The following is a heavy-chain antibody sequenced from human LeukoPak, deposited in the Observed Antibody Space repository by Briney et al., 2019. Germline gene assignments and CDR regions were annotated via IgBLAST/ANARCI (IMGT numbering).Heavy chain of an antibody. D-gene: IGHD3-10*01. Sequence: PSETLSLTCAVSGYSISSGYYWGWIRQPQGKGLEWIGSIYHSGSTYYNPSLKSRVTISVDTSKNQFSLKLSSVTAADTAVYYCARDNRYGSGSSHIDYWGQGTLVTVSS. CDR3: ARDNRYGSGSSHIDY. J-gene: IGHJ4*02. CDR2: IYHSGST. CDR1: GYSISSGYY. V-gene: IGHV4-38-2*02.